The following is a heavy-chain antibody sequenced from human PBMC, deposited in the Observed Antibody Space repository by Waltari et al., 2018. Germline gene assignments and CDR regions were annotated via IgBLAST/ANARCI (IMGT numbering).Heavy chain of an antibody. CDR3: ARSVGAGAVFFFNY. Sequence: EVKLVQSGAEVKKPGESLKISCKASGYTFSHYCMAWVRQMPGKGLEWMGTSYPGDADTRYSPSFQGQVTISAEKSTNTAHLAWTSLKASDTAMYYCARSVGAGAVFFFNYWGLGTRVTVSS. CDR1: GYTFSHYC. V-gene: IGHV5-51*03. D-gene: IGHD1-26*01. J-gene: IGHJ4*02. CDR2: SYPGDADT.